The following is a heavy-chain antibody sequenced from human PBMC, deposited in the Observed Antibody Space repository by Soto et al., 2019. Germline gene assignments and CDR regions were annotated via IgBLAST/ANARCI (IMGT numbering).Heavy chain of an antibody. V-gene: IGHV4-4*02. CDR3: ARGDSGSWSMDV. CDR1: GGSISSSNW. J-gene: IGHJ6*02. Sequence: QVQLQESGPGLVKPSGTLSLTCAVSGGSISSSNWWCWVRQPPGKGREWIGEIDHSGSTNYHPSLNSRVTISVDKSKNQFSLKLSSVTAADTAVYYCARGDSGSWSMDVWGQGTTVTVSS. D-gene: IGHD1-26*01. CDR2: IDHSGST.